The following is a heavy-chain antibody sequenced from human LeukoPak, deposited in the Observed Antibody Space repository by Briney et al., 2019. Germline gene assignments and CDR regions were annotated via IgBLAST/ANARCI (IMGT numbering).Heavy chain of an antibody. CDR2: ISSDGSST. V-gene: IGHV3-74*01. D-gene: IGHD3-16*01. J-gene: IGHJ4*02. Sequence: QPGGSLRLPCAASGFTFSIYWMHWVRQAPGKGLEWVSAISSDGSSTNYADSVKGRFTISRDNAKNTLYLQINSLRAEDTAVYYCARVTRPDGGDFDYWGQGTLVTVSS. CDR3: ARVTRPDGGDFDY. CDR1: GFTFSIYW.